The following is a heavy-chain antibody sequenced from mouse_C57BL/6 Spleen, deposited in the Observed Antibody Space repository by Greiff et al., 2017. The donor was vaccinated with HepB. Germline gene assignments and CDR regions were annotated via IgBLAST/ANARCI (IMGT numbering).Heavy chain of an antibody. CDR2: IDPANGNT. CDR3: AFITTVVGGYFDV. Sequence: VQLQQSVAELVRPGASVKLSCTASGFNIKNTYMHWVKQRPEQGLEWIGRIDPANGNTKYAPKFQGKATITAYTSSNTSYLQLSSLTSEDTAIYYCAFITTVVGGYFDVWGTGTTVTVSS. V-gene: IGHV14-3*01. CDR1: GFNIKNTY. J-gene: IGHJ1*03. D-gene: IGHD1-1*01.